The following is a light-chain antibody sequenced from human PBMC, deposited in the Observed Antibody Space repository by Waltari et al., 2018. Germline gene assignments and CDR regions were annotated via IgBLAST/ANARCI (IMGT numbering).Light chain of an antibody. Sequence: EIVVTRAPSTVSVSPGSRATPSCRPTSSIGNNLAWYQQRPGQVPRLLIYDASTRPTGVSGRFTGSGSGTEFSLTISGLQSEDFAIYYCQKYSDGTPLTFGQGTKVEI. CDR1: SSIGNN. V-gene: IGKV3-15*01. CDR3: QKYSDGTPLT. J-gene: IGKJ1*01. CDR2: DAS.